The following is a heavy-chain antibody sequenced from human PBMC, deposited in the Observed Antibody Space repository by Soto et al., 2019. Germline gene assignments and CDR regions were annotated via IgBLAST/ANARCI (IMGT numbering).Heavy chain of an antibody. J-gene: IGHJ4*01. V-gene: IGHV4-39*01. CDR1: GGSISCSIYY. CDR3: PGEYSSGWYS. D-gene: IGHD6-19*01. Sequence: PSETLSLTCTVSGGSISCSIYYWGWIRQPPGKGLEWIGNIYYSGSTYYNPSLKSRVTISVDTSKNQFSLKLSSVTAADTAVYSCPGEYSSGWYSWGQGTLVTVSS. CDR2: IYYSGST.